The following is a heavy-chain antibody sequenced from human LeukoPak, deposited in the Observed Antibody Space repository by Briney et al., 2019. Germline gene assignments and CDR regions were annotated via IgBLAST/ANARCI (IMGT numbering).Heavy chain of an antibody. J-gene: IGHJ4*02. CDR2: IKQDGSEK. CDR1: GFTFSSYW. D-gene: IGHD2-15*01. Sequence: GGSLRLSCAASGFTFSSYWMSWVRQAPGKGLEWVANIKQDGSEKYYVDSVKGRFTISRDNAKNSLYLQMNSLRAEDTAVYYCARETYCSGGSCYHYFHYWGQGTLVTVSS. V-gene: IGHV3-7*01. CDR3: ARETYCSGGSCYHYFHY.